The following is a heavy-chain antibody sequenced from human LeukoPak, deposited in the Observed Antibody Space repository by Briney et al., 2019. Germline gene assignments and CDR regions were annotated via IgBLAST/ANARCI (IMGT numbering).Heavy chain of an antibody. J-gene: IGHJ4*02. CDR1: GFSLSNYA. Sequence: GGSLRLSCAVSGFSLSNYAMSWVRQAPGKGLEWVSLIIASSGSTVYADSVKGRFTISRDNSKNTLYLQMNSLRAEDTAVYYCAKGAYDYVEIGYFDHWGQGTLATVSS. D-gene: IGHD5-12*01. V-gene: IGHV3-23*01. CDR3: AKGAYDYVEIGYFDH. CDR2: IIASSGST.